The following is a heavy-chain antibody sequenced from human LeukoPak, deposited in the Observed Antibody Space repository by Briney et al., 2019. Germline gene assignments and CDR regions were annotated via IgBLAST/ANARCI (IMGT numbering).Heavy chain of an antibody. CDR2: TYYRSKWYN. CDR1: GDSVSSNSAV. V-gene: IGHV6-1*01. Sequence: SQTLSLTCAISGDSVSSNSAVWNWIRQSPSRGLEWLGRTYYRSKWYNDYAVSVKSRITINADTSMSQFSLQLNSVTPEDTAVYYCARGGYASIWNWGQGTLVTVSS. J-gene: IGHJ4*02. D-gene: IGHD2-2*01. CDR3: ARGGYASIWN.